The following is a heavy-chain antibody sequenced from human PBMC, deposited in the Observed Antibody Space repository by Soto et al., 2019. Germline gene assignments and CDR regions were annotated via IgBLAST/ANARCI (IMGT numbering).Heavy chain of an antibody. D-gene: IGHD1-26*01. CDR3: ARDRFDVGATNWFDP. CDR1: GYTFTSYG. V-gene: IGHV1-18*01. J-gene: IGHJ5*02. Sequence: QVQLVQSGAEVKKPGASVKVSCKASGYTFTSYGISWVRQAPGQGLEWMGWISAYNGNTNYAQKLQGRVTMTTDTSTNTAYMELRSLRSDDTAVYYCARDRFDVGATNWFDPWGQGTLVTVSS. CDR2: ISAYNGNT.